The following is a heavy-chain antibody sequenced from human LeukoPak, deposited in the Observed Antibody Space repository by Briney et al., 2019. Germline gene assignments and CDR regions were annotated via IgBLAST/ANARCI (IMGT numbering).Heavy chain of an antibody. D-gene: IGHD6-13*01. Sequence: GGSLRLSCAASGFTFSSYSMNWVRQAPGKGLEWVSSISSSSSYIYYADSVKGRFTISRDNAKNSLYLQMNSLRAEDTAVYYFAKEEAYTSSQDYYYYMDVWGKGTTVTVSS. J-gene: IGHJ6*03. CDR3: AKEEAYTSSQDYYYYMDV. V-gene: IGHV3-21*04. CDR2: ISSSSSYI. CDR1: GFTFSSYS.